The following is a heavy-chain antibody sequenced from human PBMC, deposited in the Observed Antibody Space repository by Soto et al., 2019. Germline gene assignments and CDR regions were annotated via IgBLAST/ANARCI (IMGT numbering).Heavy chain of an antibody. D-gene: IGHD3-10*01. CDR1: GFPFSSYA. J-gene: IGHJ4*02. CDR2: ISCSGGST. V-gene: IGHV3-23*01. Sequence: LRRSSAASGFPFSSYAITLVRQAPLKGLEWVSLISCSGGSTYYADPVKGRFTISRDNSRDTLYLQMNSLRAEDTAVYYCAKVHGSGSYNNFPDYWGQGTLVTVSS. CDR3: AKVHGSGSYNNFPDY.